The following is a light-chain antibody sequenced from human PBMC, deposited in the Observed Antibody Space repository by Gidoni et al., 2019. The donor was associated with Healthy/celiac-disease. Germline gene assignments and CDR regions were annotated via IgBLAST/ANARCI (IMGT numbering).Light chain of an antibody. Sequence: DIQITQSPSSLSASVGDRVTITCRASQSISSYLNWYQQKPGKVPKLLIYAASSLQSGVPSRFSGSGSGTDFTLTISSLQPEDFATYYCQQSYSTPPTFGGGTKVEIK. CDR1: QSISSY. J-gene: IGKJ4*01. CDR2: AAS. CDR3: QQSYSTPPT. V-gene: IGKV1-39*01.